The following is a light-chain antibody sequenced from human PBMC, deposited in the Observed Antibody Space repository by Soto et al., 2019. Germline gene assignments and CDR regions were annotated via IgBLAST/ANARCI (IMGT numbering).Light chain of an antibody. CDR2: GAS. CDR3: QQYYNWPAYT. Sequence: IVMTQCPVTLSVSPGERVTLSCRASETVRTNLAWFQQKPGQTPRLLIFGASTRATGIPTRFTGSGSETEFTLTIDSLQSEDLAVYYCQQYYNWPAYTFGQGTKLEI. CDR1: ETVRTN. V-gene: IGKV3-15*01. J-gene: IGKJ2*01.